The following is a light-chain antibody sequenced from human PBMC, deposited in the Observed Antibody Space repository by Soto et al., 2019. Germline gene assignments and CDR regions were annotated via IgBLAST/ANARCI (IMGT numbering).Light chain of an antibody. CDR1: QSIGSW. V-gene: IGKV1-5*01. J-gene: IGKJ4*01. CDR3: QQTRSYPST. CDR2: EAS. Sequence: DIQMTQSPSTVSASVGDRVTITCWASQSIGSWLAWHQQKPGKAPKLLIYEASILQRGVPSRFSGSISGTDFTLTISSLQAEDFATYYCQQTRSYPSTFGGGTKVDIK.